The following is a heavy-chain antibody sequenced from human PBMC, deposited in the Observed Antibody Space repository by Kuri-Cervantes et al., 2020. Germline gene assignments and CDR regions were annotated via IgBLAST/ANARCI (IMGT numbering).Heavy chain of an antibody. D-gene: IGHD6-13*01. V-gene: IGHV3-23*01. J-gene: IGHJ5*02. CDR2: IRVSGETT. CDR3: ARGRRGVPVSSRFFDP. Sequence: ETLSLTCAASGFTFSGYAMTWVRQAPGKGLEWVSGIRVSGETTYYVDSVKGRFIMSRDNSENSVYLQMNNLRSEDTAVYYCARGRRGVPVSSRFFDPWGQGTLVTVSS. CDR1: GFTFSGYA.